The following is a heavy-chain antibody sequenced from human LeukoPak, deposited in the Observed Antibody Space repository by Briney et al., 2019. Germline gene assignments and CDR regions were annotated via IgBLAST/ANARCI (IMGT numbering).Heavy chain of an antibody. Sequence: GESLKISCKGSGYSFTSYWIGWVRQMPGKGLEWMGIIYPGDSDTRYSPSFQGQVTISADKSISTAYLQWSSLKASDTAMYYCARLVWGQWLMEKGLDYWGQGTLVTVSS. D-gene: IGHD6-19*01. CDR3: ARLVWGQWLMEKGLDY. V-gene: IGHV5-51*01. CDR1: GYSFTSYW. J-gene: IGHJ4*02. CDR2: IYPGDSDT.